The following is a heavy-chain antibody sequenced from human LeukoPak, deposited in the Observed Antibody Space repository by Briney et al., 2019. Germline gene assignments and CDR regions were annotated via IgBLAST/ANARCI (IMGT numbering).Heavy chain of an antibody. CDR1: EFMFDDYV. CDR3: AREFSSSWGRWFDP. V-gene: IGHV3-9*01. D-gene: IGHD6-13*01. CDR2: ISWNSDTK. J-gene: IGHJ5*02. Sequence: PGGSLRLSCVASEFMFDDYVMHWVRQVPGKGLEWVSSISWNSDTKQYADSVKGRFTISRDNAKNSLYLQMNSLRAEDTAVYYCAREFSSSWGRWFDPWGQGTLVTVSS.